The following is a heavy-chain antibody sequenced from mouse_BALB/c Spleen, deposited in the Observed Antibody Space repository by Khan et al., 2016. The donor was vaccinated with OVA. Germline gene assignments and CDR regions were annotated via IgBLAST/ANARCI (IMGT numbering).Heavy chain of an antibody. V-gene: IGHV1-4*01. CDR2: INPSNAYT. D-gene: IGHD1-1*01. CDR1: VYTFTSYS. Sequence: QVQLQQSGAELARPGASVKMSCKASVYTFTSYSMHWIKQRPGQGLEWIGNINPSNAYTNYNQKFKDKATLTADKSSSTAYMQLSSLTSEDSAVYYCARDFHDYGSRGALDYWGQGTSVTVSS. CDR3: ARDFHDYGSRGALDY. J-gene: IGHJ4*01.